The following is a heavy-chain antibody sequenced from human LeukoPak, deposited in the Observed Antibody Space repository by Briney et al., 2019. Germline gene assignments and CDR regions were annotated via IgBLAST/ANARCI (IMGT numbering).Heavy chain of an antibody. CDR3: ARDGGDY. D-gene: IGHD3-3*01. V-gene: IGHV4-34*01. J-gene: IGHJ4*02. CDR1: GGSFSGYY. Sequence: SETLTLTCAVYGGSFSGYYWSWIRQPPGKGLEWIGEIDHSGSTNYNPSLKSRVTISVDTSKNQFSLKLSSVTAADTAVYYCARDGGDYWGQGTLVTVSS. CDR2: IDHSGST.